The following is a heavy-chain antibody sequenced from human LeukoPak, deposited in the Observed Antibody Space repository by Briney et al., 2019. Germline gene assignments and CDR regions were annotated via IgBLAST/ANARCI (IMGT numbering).Heavy chain of an antibody. Sequence: PSETLSLTCGVSGASFSGYYWTWIRQPPGKGLEWIGEINHSGGTSYNMSLKSRVTISVDPSKKQFSLKLRSVTAEDTAVYYCATDRYYGSGSYYKFDYWGQGILVTVSS. CDR2: INHSGGT. CDR3: ATDRYYGSGSYYKFDY. CDR1: GASFSGYY. J-gene: IGHJ4*02. D-gene: IGHD3-10*01. V-gene: IGHV4-34*01.